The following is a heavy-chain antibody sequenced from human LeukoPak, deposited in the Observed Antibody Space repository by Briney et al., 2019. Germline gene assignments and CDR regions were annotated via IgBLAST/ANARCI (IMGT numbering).Heavy chain of an antibody. Sequence: GGSLRLSCAASGFTFSSYGMHWVRQAPGKVLEWVAVIWYDGSNKYYADSVKGRFTISRDNSKNTLYLKMNSLRAEDTAVYYCAKDAIKSGDNYYYYMDVWGKGTTVTVSS. CDR2: IWYDGSNK. V-gene: IGHV3-33*06. CDR3: AKDAIKSGDNYYYYMDV. D-gene: IGHD2-21*01. CDR1: GFTFSSYG. J-gene: IGHJ6*03.